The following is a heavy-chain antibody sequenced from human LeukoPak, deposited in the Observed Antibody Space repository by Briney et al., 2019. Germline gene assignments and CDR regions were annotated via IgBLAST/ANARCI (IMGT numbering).Heavy chain of an antibody. CDR3: ARDYGSGWCGKGAY. Sequence: GGSLRLSCSGSGFTFRSYTMTCVRQAPGKGLEWVSSIVGDVTLNYYDDSLEGRFTISRDNANNNVYLQMNSLIADDSGLYFCARDYGSGWCGKGAYWGQGTRVLVSS. J-gene: IGHJ4*02. CDR1: GFTFRSYT. D-gene: IGHD6-19*01. V-gene: IGHV3-21*06. CDR2: IVGDVTLN.